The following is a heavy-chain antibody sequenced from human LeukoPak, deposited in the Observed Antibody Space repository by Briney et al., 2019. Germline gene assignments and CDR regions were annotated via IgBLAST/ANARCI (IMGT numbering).Heavy chain of an antibody. V-gene: IGHV3-43D*03. D-gene: IGHD6-13*01. CDR3: AKGEQQSFWDYYYMDV. Sequence: GGSLRLSCAASGFTFDDYGMHWVRQAPGKGLEWVSLISWDGGSTYYADSVKGRFTISRDNSKNSLYLQMNSLRAEDTALYYCAKGEQQSFWDYYYMDVWGKGTTVTISS. J-gene: IGHJ6*03. CDR2: ISWDGGST. CDR1: GFTFDDYG.